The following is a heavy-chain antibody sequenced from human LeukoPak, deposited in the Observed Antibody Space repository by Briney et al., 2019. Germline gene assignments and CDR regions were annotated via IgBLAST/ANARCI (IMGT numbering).Heavy chain of an antibody. V-gene: IGHV4-39*07. Sequence: PSETLSLTCTVSGGSISSNSYYWGWIRQPPGKGLEWIGSIYYSGSTNYNPSLKGRVTISVDTSKNQFSLKVNSVTAADTAVYYCARGEWPQDAFDIWGQGTMVTVSS. CDR3: ARGEWPQDAFDI. CDR2: IYYSGST. CDR1: GGSISSNSYY. J-gene: IGHJ3*02. D-gene: IGHD3-3*01.